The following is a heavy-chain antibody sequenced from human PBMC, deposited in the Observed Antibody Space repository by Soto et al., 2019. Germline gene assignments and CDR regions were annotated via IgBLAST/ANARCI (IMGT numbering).Heavy chain of an antibody. CDR3: ARGGLRFLEWFYFDY. CDR1: GGSISSGDYY. J-gene: IGHJ4*02. Sequence: QVQLQESGPGLVKPSQTLSLTCTVSGGSISSGDYYWSWIRQPPGKGLAWIGYIYYSGSTYYNLSLKSRVTISVDTSKNQFSLKLSSVTAADTAVYYCARGGLRFLEWFYFDYWGQGTLVTVSS. CDR2: IYYSGST. V-gene: IGHV4-30-4*01. D-gene: IGHD3-3*01.